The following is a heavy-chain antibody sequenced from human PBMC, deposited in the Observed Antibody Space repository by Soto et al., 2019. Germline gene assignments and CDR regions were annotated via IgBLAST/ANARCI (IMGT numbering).Heavy chain of an antibody. Sequence: ASVKVSCKASGYTFTSYDINWVRQATGQGLEWMGWMNPNSGNTGYAQKFQGRVTMTRNTSISTAYMELSSLRSEDTAVYYCAREEGSNFPYDYWGQGTLVTVSS. D-gene: IGHD4-4*01. V-gene: IGHV1-8*01. CDR1: GYTFTSYD. CDR3: AREEGSNFPYDY. J-gene: IGHJ4*02. CDR2: MNPNSGNT.